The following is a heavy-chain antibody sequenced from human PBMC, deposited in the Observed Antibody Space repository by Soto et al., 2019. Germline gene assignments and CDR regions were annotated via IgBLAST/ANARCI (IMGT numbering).Heavy chain of an antibody. Sequence: QVQLVQSGAEVKKPGASVKVSCKASGDTFTDYYIHWVRQAPGQGLEWMGTVNPSGGHTTYAQHCRCRSAMTGDTSPGTLSRELTSLTSEDTAVYYCARGGHVVVVTAALDYWGQGTLVTVSS. D-gene: IGHD2-21*02. V-gene: IGHV1-46*01. CDR1: GDTFTDYY. CDR2: VNPSGGHT. J-gene: IGHJ4*02. CDR3: ARGGHVVVVTAALDY.